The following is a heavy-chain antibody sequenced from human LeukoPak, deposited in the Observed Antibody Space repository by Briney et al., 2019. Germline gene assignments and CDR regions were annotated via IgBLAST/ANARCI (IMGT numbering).Heavy chain of an antibody. D-gene: IGHD2-15*01. CDR2: ISGSGNAI. V-gene: IGHV3-11*04. CDR1: GFTFSDYY. CDR3: ARVARDIVVVVAAANWFDP. J-gene: IGHJ5*02. Sequence: GGSLRLSCAASGFTFSDYYMSWIRQAPGKGLEWVSYISGSGNAISYADSVKGRFTISRDNAKNSLYLQMNSLRAEDTAVYYCARVARDIVVVVAAANWFDPWGQGTLVTVSS.